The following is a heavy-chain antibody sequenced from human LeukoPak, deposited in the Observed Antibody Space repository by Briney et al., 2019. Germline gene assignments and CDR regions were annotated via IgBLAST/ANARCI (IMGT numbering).Heavy chain of an antibody. Sequence: ETVSLTCTVSGYSISSGYYWGWIRQPPGKGLEWVGIIYHGGSTYYNPSFKSRVTISVDTSKNQFSLKLCSVTAAGTAVYYCTREDYYYDSSGYLLPLDYW. D-gene: IGHD3-22*01. CDR1: GYSISSGYY. V-gene: IGHV4-38-2*02. CDR2: IYHGGST. CDR3: TREDYYYDSSGYLLPLDY. J-gene: IGHJ4*01.